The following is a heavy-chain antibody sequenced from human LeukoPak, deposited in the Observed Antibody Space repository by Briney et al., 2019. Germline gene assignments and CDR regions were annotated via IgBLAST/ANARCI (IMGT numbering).Heavy chain of an antibody. Sequence: SESLSLTSRVSGHSLSSGYYWGWIRQPPGKGLEWIGSIYHSGSTYYNPSLKSRVTISVDTSKNQFSLKLRSVTAADTALYYCARGDSGEWCHDAFDIWGQGTRVTVSS. V-gene: IGHV4-38-2*02. CDR1: GHSLSSGYY. CDR3: ARGDSGEWCHDAFDI. CDR2: IYHSGST. D-gene: IGHD2-15*01. J-gene: IGHJ3*02.